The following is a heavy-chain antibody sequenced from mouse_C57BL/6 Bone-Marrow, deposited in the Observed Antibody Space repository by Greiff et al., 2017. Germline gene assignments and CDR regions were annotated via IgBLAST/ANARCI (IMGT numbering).Heavy chain of an antibody. CDR3: ERSGVWGFAY. CDR1: GYTFTSYW. D-gene: IGHD3-2*02. Sequence: QVQLQQPGAELVRPGSSVKLSCKASGYTFTSYWMDWVKQRPGQGLEWIGNIYPSDSETHYNQKFKDKATLTVDKSSSTACMQLSSLTSEDSAVYYCERSGVWGFAYWGQGTLVTVSA. CDR2: IYPSDSET. J-gene: IGHJ3*01. V-gene: IGHV1-61*01.